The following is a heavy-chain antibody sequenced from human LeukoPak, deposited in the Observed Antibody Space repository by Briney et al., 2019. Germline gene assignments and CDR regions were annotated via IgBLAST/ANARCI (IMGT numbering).Heavy chain of an antibody. CDR2: ISTTSSTI. CDR3: AREGYYYGSGSPYCFDR. J-gene: IGHJ4*02. D-gene: IGHD3-10*01. Sequence: GGSLRLSYAASRFTFSSYSMNWVRQAPGKGLEWVSYISTTSSTIYYADSVKGRFTISRDNAKNSLYLQMNSLRAEDTAVYYCAREGYYYGSGSPYCFDRWGQGTLVTVSS. CDR1: RFTFSSYS. V-gene: IGHV3-48*01.